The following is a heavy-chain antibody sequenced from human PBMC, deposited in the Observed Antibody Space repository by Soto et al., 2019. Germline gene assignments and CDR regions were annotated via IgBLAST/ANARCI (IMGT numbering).Heavy chain of an antibody. CDR3: AREGGDLGGIAY. V-gene: IGHV4-4*02. J-gene: IGHJ4*02. CDR1: GGSISSSNW. Sequence: VSLTCAVSGGSISSSNWWSWVRQPPGKGLEWIGEIYHSGSTNYNPSLKSRVTISVDKSKNQFSLKLSSVTAADTAVYYCAREGGDLGGIAYWGQGTLVTVSS. D-gene: IGHD2-21*01. CDR2: IYHSGST.